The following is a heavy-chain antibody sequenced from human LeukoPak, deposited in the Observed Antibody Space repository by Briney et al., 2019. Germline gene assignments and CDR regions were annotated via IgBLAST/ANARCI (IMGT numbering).Heavy chain of an antibody. CDR2: ISGSRGST. V-gene: IGHV3-23*01. CDR1: GFTFSIYA. D-gene: IGHD2-2*01. CDR3: AREGYCSSTSCWDGFDY. Sequence: GGSLRLSCAGSGFTFSIYAMSGVRQAPGKGLEWVSAISGSRGSTYYADSVKGRFTISRDNSKNTLYLQMNSLRAEDTAVYYCAREGYCSSTSCWDGFDYWGQGTLVTVSS. J-gene: IGHJ4*02.